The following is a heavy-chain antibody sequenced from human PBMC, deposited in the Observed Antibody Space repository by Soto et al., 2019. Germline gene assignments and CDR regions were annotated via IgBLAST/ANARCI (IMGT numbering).Heavy chain of an antibody. Sequence: GASVKVSCKASGGTFSSYAISWVRQAPGQGLEWMGGIIPIFGTANYAQKFQGRVTITADESTSTAYMELSSLRSEDTAVYYCARDLRIAAAGNWFDPWGQGTLVTVSS. CDR3: ARDLRIAAAGNWFDP. V-gene: IGHV1-69*13. J-gene: IGHJ5*02. CDR2: IIPIFGTA. D-gene: IGHD6-13*01. CDR1: GGTFSSYA.